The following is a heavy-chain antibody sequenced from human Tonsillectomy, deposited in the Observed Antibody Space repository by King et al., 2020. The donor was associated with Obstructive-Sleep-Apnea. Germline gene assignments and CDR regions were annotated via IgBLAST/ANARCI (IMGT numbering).Heavy chain of an antibody. V-gene: IGHV3-23*04. CDR1: GFTFSSYA. J-gene: IGHJ4*02. CDR2: ISGTGGSR. Sequence: VQLVESGGGLVQPGGSLRLSCAASGFTFSSYAMSWVRQTPGKGLEWVSVISGTGGSRHYADSAKGRFTSSRDNSKNTLYLQMNSRKAEDTAVYYCAKDLDFWSGYYTGILDYWGQGTLVTVAS. CDR3: AKDLDFWSGYYTGILDY. D-gene: IGHD3-3*01.